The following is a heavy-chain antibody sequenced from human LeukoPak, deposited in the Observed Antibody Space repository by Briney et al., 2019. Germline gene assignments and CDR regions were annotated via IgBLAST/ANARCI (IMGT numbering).Heavy chain of an antibody. D-gene: IGHD3-3*01. CDR1: GYTFTHYG. J-gene: IGHJ4*02. Sequence: ASVKVSCKASGYTFTHYGISWVRQAPGQGLEWMGWISAYNGNTYYEQKLQGRVTMTTDTSTSTAYMELRSLRSDDTAVYYCARGDFGVVISINDWGQGTLVTVSS. V-gene: IGHV1-18*01. CDR2: ISAYNGNT. CDR3: ARGDFGVVISIND.